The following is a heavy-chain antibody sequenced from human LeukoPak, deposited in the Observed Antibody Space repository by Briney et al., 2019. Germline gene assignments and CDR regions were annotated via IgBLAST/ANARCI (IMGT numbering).Heavy chain of an antibody. J-gene: IGHJ4*02. CDR3: AKDFGYSYGYKFFDY. Sequence: GGSLRLSCAASGFTFSSYAMSWVCQAPGKGLEWVSAISGSGGSTYYADSVEGRFTISRDNAKNSLYLQLNSLRPEDTALYYCAKDFGYSYGYKFFDYWGQGTLVTVSS. D-gene: IGHD5-18*01. V-gene: IGHV3-23*01. CDR1: GFTFSSYA. CDR2: ISGSGGST.